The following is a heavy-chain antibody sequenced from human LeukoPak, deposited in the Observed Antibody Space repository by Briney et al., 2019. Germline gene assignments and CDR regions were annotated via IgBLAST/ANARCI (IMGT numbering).Heavy chain of an antibody. D-gene: IGHD6-6*01. CDR1: GGSISSYY. CDR3: ARDQDSSSYHWFDP. Sequence: SETLSLTCTVSGGSISSYYWGWIRQPAGKGLEWIGRIYTSGSTNYNPSLKSRVTMSVDTSKNQFSLKLSSVTAADTAVYYCARDQDSSSYHWFDPWGQGTLVTVSS. CDR2: IYTSGST. V-gene: IGHV4-4*07. J-gene: IGHJ5*02.